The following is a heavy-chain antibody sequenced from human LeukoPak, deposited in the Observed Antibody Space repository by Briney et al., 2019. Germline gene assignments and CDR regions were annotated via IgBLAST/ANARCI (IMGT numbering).Heavy chain of an antibody. D-gene: IGHD2-8*01. CDR1: GVSISSYY. Sequence: SETLSLTCTVSGVSISSYYWSWIRQPPGKGLEWIGYIYYSGSTNYNPSLKSRVTISVDTSKNQFSLKLSSVTAADTAVYYCASDRLRHCTNGVCYTGSDYWGQGTLVTVSS. CDR2: IYYSGST. J-gene: IGHJ4*02. CDR3: ASDRLRHCTNGVCYTGSDY. V-gene: IGHV4-59*08.